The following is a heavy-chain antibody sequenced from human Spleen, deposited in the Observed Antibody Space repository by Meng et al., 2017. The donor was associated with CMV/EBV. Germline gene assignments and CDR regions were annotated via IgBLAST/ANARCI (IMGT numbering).Heavy chain of an antibody. Sequence: CFWDWMRQPPGKGLDCVGSAYYGETTHCRSSLKSRITISMDASKNQRSLTLKSVTAADTATYFCARMPNYYSSEGYYRWPDDLDYFDFWGQGKLVTVS. D-gene: IGHD3-10*01. J-gene: IGHJ4*02. V-gene: IGHV4-39*07. CDR3: ARMPNYYSSEGYYRWPDDLDYFDF. CDR2: AYYGETT. CDR1: CF.